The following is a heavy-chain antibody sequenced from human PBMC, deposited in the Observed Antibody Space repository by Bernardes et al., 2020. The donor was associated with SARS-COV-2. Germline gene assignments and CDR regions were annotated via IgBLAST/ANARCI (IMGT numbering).Heavy chain of an antibody. CDR2: SNPNSGAT. J-gene: IGHJ3*02. CDR3: AGGSSSNLNAFDI. D-gene: IGHD6-13*01. CDR1: GHPFIGYF. V-gene: IGHV1-2*02. Sequence: ASVKDSCKASGHPFIGYFIHWMRHAPGQGLEWMGWSNPNSGATKYARKCQGRVTMTRDTSINTTFMDLSSLNSDATAVYYCAGGSSSNLNAFDIWGQGAVVTVSS.